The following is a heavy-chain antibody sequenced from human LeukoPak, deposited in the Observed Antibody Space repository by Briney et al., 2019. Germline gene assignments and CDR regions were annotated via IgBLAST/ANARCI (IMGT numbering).Heavy chain of an antibody. CDR3: AKGGGTYAGVYYYYVDV. V-gene: IGHV4-39*07. Sequence: PSETLSLTCIVSGGSISSSIYYWDWIRQPPGEGLEWIATIYYSGTTYYNPSLKSRVTISVDTSKNQFSLKLSSVTAADTAVYYCAKGGGTYAGVYYYYVDVWGKGTTVTISS. J-gene: IGHJ6*03. D-gene: IGHD3-16*01. CDR2: IYYSGTT. CDR1: GGSISSSIYY.